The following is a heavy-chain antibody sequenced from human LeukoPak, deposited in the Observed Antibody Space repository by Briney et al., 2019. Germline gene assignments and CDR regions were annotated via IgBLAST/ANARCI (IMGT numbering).Heavy chain of an antibody. CDR3: ARDNRGRLHAFDI. CDR2: IYHSGST. Sequence: PSQTLSLTCAVSGGFISSGGYSWSWIRQPPGKGLEWIGYIYHSGSTYYNPSLKSRVTISVDRSKNQFSLKLSSVTAADTAVYYCARDNRGRLHAFDIWGQGTMVTVSS. D-gene: IGHD5-12*01. V-gene: IGHV4-30-2*01. CDR1: GGFISSGGYS. J-gene: IGHJ3*02.